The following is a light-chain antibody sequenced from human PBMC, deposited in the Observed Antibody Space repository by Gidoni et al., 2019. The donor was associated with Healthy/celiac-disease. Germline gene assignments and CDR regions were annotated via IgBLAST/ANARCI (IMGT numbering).Light chain of an antibody. CDR1: RSRLSSNGNNY. Sequence: IVLIKPPPSFPVTPVGPAAIPGMSSRSRLSSNGNNYLDWYLQKPGQSPQLLIYLGSNRASGVPDRFSGSGSGTDFTLKISRVEAEDVGVYYCMQALQTPQTFGQGTRLEIK. V-gene: IGKV2-28*01. CDR3: MQALQTPQT. J-gene: IGKJ5*01. CDR2: LGS.